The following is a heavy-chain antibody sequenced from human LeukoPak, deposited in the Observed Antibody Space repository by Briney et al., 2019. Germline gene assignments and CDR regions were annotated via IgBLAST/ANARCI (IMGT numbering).Heavy chain of an antibody. V-gene: IGHV3-23*01. D-gene: IGHD5-18*01. CDR3: ARHDSFIPY. CDR2: ISDNEGST. Sequence: GGSLRLSCAASGFTFNYYAMSWVRPAPGKGLEWVSGISDNEGSTYYTDSVKGRFTISRDNTKNTVYLQMNNLRPDDTAVYFCARHDSFIPYWGQGTLVTVSS. J-gene: IGHJ4*02. CDR1: GFTFNYYA.